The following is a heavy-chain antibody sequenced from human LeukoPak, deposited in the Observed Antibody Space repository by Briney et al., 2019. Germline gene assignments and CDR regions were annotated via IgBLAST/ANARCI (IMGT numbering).Heavy chain of an antibody. V-gene: IGHV4-39*01. CDR3: ARLTRGYYGMDV. Sequence: PSETLSLTCTVSGGSISGSSYYWGWIRQPPGKGLEWIGSIYYSGSTYYNPSLKSRVTISVDTSKNQFSLKLSSVTAADTAVYYCARLTRGYYGMDVWGQGTTVTVSS. J-gene: IGHJ6*02. CDR2: IYYSGST. CDR1: GGSISGSSYY.